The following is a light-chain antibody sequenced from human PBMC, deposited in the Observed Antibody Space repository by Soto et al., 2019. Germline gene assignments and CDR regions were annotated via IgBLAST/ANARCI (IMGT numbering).Light chain of an antibody. J-gene: IGKJ4*01. V-gene: IGKV3-20*01. CDR1: QRVASD. CDR2: DAS. Sequence: VLTQSPGTLSLSPGEGATLSCRASQRVASDLAWYLQKPGQPPRLLIYDASIRATGIPDRISGSGSERDFTLTISRLEPEDAAVYYCQQFTSYPLTFGGGTKVDIK. CDR3: QQFTSYPLT.